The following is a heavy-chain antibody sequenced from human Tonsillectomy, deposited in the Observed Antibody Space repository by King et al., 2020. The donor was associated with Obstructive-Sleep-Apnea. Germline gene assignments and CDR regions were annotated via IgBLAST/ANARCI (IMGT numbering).Heavy chain of an antibody. D-gene: IGHD3-22*01. Sequence: VQLQESGPGLVKPSETLSLTCTVSGGSISSYYWSWIRQPPGKGLEWIGYIYYSGTTKYNPSLKSRVTISVDTSKNQFSLKLTSVTAADTAVYYCARDSSGYYQAFDYWGQGTLVTVSS. CDR2: IYYSGTT. J-gene: IGHJ4*02. CDR1: GGSISSYY. CDR3: ARDSSGYYQAFDY. V-gene: IGHV4-59*12.